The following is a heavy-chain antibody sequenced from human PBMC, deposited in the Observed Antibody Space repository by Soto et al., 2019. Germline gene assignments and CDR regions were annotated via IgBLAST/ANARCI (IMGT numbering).Heavy chain of an antibody. CDR3: ARGSGSGYSKIDY. Sequence: QVQLQESGPGLVKPSQTLSLTCTVSGGSISSGGYYWSWIRQHPGKGLEWIGYIYYSGSTYYNPSLKSRVTISVDRSKNQFSLKLSSVTAADTAVYYCARGSGSGYSKIDYWGQGTLVTVSS. J-gene: IGHJ4*02. CDR2: IYYSGST. V-gene: IGHV4-31*03. CDR1: GGSISSGGYY. D-gene: IGHD3-22*01.